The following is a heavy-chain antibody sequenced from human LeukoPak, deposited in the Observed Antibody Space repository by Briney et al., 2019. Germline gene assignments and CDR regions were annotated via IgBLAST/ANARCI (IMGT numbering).Heavy chain of an antibody. V-gene: IGHV3-49*04. CDR2: IRGKPYGGTT. Sequence: TGGSLRLSCIASGFTFGDYGMSWVRQAPGKGLEWVGFIRGKPYGGTTEYAASVKGRFTISRDDSKSIAYLQMNSLKTEDTAVYFCTGSFGELSFFDYWGQGTLVTVSS. CDR1: GFTFGDYG. J-gene: IGHJ4*02. CDR3: TGSFGELSFFDY. D-gene: IGHD3-10*01.